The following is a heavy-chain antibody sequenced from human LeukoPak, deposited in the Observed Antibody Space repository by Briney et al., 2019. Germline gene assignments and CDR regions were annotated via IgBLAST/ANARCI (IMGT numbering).Heavy chain of an antibody. D-gene: IGHD3-3*01. CDR1: GGSISSYY. J-gene: IGHJ3*02. CDR3: ARAPYDFWSGYIDAFDI. CDR2: IYYSGST. Sequence: SETLSLTCTVSGGSISSYYWSWIRHPPGKGLEWIGYIYYSGSTNYNPSLKSRVTISVDTSKNQFSLKLSSVTAADTAVYYCARAPYDFWSGYIDAFDIWGQGTMVTVSS. V-gene: IGHV4-59*01.